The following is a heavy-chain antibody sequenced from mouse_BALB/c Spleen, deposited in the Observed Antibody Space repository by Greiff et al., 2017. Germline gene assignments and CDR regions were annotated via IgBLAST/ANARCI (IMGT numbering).Heavy chain of an antibody. V-gene: IGHV7-3*02. CDR3: ARDIDSYFDY. J-gene: IGHJ2*01. Sequence: EVQGVESGGGLVQPGGSLRLSCATSGFTFTDYYMSWVRQPPGKALEWLGFIRNKANGYTTEYSASVKGRFTISRDNSQSILYLQMNTLRAEDSATYNCARDIDSYFDYWGQGTTLTVSS. CDR1: GFTFTDYY. CDR2: IRNKANGYTT.